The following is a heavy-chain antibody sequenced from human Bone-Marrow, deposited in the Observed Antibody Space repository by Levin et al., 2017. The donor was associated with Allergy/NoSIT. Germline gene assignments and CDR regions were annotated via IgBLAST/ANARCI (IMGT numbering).Heavy chain of an antibody. CDR3: ARGLGYYDSSGRDYFDY. D-gene: IGHD3-22*01. CDR1: GGSFSGYY. V-gene: IGHV4-34*01. Sequence: GSLRLSCAVYGGSFSGYYWSWIRQPPGKGLEWIGEINHSGSTNYNPSLKSRVTISVDTSKNQFSLKLSSVTAADTAVYYCARGLGYYDSSGRDYFDYWGQGTLVTVSS. J-gene: IGHJ4*02. CDR2: INHSGST.